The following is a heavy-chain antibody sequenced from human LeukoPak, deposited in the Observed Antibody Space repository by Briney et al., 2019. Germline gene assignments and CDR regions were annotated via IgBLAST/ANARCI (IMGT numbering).Heavy chain of an antibody. CDR2: IYYSGST. CDR3: ARHGHTLSSSWYGYAFDI. CDR1: GGSISSYY. V-gene: IGHV4-59*08. Sequence: SETLSLTCAVSGGSISSYYWSWFRQPPGKGLEWIGYIYYSGSTNYNPSLKSRVTISVDTSKNQFSLKLSSVTAADTAVYYCARHGHTLSSSWYGYAFDIWGQGTMVTVSS. J-gene: IGHJ3*02. D-gene: IGHD6-13*01.